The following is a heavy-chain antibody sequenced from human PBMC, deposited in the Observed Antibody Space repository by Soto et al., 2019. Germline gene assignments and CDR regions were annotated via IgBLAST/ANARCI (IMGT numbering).Heavy chain of an antibody. CDR1: GYTFTSYG. V-gene: IGHV1-18*01. D-gene: IGHD1-7*01. Sequence: ASVKVSCKASGYTFTSYGISWVRQAPGQGLEWMGWISAYNGNTNYAQKLQGRVTMTTDTSTSTAYMELRSLRSDDTAVYYCARPSGITGTTIDFDYWGQGTLVTVSS. J-gene: IGHJ4*02. CDR2: ISAYNGNT. CDR3: ARPSGITGTTIDFDY.